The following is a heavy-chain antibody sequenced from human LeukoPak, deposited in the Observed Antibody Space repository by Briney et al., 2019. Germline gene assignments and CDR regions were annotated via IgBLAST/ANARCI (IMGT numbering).Heavy chain of an antibody. V-gene: IGHV3-7*01. Sequence: GGSLRLSCAASGFTFSSYWMSWVRQAPGKGLEWVANIKQDGSNKYYADSVKGRFTISRDNSKNTLYLQMNSLRAEDTAVYYCAKDLWATVTVDYWGQGTLVTVSS. D-gene: IGHD4-17*01. J-gene: IGHJ4*02. CDR2: IKQDGSNK. CDR1: GFTFSSYW. CDR3: AKDLWATVTVDY.